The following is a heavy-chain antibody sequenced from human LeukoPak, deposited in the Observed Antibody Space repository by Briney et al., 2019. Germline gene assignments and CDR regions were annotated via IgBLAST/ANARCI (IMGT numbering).Heavy chain of an antibody. CDR2: INPNSGGT. CDR1: GYTFTGYY. D-gene: IGHD3-9*01. CDR3: ARDGARSYYDILTGYPYYFDY. Sequence: ASVKVSCKASGYTFTGYYMHWVRQAPGQGLEWMGWINPNSGGTNYAQKFQGWVTMTRDTSISTAYMELRSLRSDDTAVYYCARDGARSYYDILTGYPYYFDYWGQGTLVTVSS. V-gene: IGHV1-2*04. J-gene: IGHJ4*02.